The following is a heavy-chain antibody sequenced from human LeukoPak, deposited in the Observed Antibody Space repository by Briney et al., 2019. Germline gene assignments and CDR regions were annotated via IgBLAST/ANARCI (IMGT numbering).Heavy chain of an antibody. Sequence: GASVKVSCKASGYTFTGYYMHWVRQAPGQGLEWMGWINPNSGGTNYAQKFQGRVTVTRDTSISTAYMELSRLRSEDTAVYYCARSIAAADPTDYWGQGTLVTVSS. V-gene: IGHV1-2*02. J-gene: IGHJ4*02. CDR2: INPNSGGT. CDR3: ARSIAAADPTDY. CDR1: GYTFTGYY. D-gene: IGHD6-13*01.